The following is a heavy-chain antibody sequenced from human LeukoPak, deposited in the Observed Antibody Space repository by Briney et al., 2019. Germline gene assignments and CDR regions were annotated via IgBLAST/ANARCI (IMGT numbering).Heavy chain of an antibody. V-gene: IGHV3-30*18. Sequence: GGSLRLSCAASGFTFSSYGMHWVRQAPGKGLEWVAVISYDGSNKYYADSVKGRFTISRDNSKNTLYLQMNSLRAEDTAVYYCAKDPRVQLWLPLYYFDYWGQGTLVTVSS. CDR2: ISYDGSNK. J-gene: IGHJ4*02. CDR3: AKDPRVQLWLPLYYFDY. D-gene: IGHD5-18*01. CDR1: GFTFSSYG.